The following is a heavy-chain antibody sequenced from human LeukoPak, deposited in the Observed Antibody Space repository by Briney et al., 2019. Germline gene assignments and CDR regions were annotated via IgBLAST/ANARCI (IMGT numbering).Heavy chain of an antibody. CDR1: GGSISSGDYS. Sequence: SQTLSLTCTVSGGSISSGDYSWSWIRQPPGKGLEWIGYIYYSGSTYYNPSLKSRVTISVDTSKNQFSLKLSSVTAADTAVYYCAGDGFTVGAQLGGYWGQGTLVTVSS. J-gene: IGHJ4*02. D-gene: IGHD1-26*01. CDR3: AGDGFTVGAQLGGY. V-gene: IGHV4-30-4*01. CDR2: IYYSGST.